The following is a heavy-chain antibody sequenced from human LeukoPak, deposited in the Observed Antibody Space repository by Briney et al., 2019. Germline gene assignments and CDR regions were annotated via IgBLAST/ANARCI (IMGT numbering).Heavy chain of an antibody. J-gene: IGHJ4*02. D-gene: IGHD3-10*01. V-gene: IGHV3-23*01. CDR1: GITFSTSA. CDR2: ISGSGGST. CDR3: AKLLRGTVVPFYDY. Sequence: GGSLRLSCAASGITFSTSAMSWVRQAPGKGLEWVSAISGSGGSTYYADSVKGRFTISRDHSKSTLHLQMNSLRVDDTAVYYCAKLLRGTVVPFYDYWGQGTLVTVSS.